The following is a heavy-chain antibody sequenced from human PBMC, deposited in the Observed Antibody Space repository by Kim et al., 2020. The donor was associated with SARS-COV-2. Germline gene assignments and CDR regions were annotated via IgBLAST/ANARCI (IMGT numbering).Heavy chain of an antibody. CDR1: GFTFSSYG. CDR2: IWYDGSNK. J-gene: IGHJ3*02. D-gene: IGHD6-19*01. V-gene: IGHV3-33*01. Sequence: GGSLRLSCAASGFTFSSYGMHWVRQAPGKGLEWVAVIWYDGSNKYYADSVKGRLTISRDNSKNTLYLQMNSLRAEDTAVYYCARGWRGDSGWYWDAYDIWGQGTMVTVSS. CDR3: ARGWRGDSGWYWDAYDI.